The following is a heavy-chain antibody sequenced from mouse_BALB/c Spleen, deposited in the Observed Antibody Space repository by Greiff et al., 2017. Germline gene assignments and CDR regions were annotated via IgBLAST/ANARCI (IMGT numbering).Heavy chain of an antibody. J-gene: IGHJ1*01. V-gene: IGHV3-8*02. D-gene: IGHD1-1*01. CDR3: ARWGTVGYFDV. CDR1: GDSITSCY. CDR2: ISYSGST. Sequence: EVQLKESGPSLVKPSQNLSLTCSVTGDSITSCYWNWIRKFPGNKLEYMGYISYSGSTYYNPSLKSRISITRDTSKNQYYLQLNSVTTEDTATYYCARWGTVGYFDVWGAGTTVTVSS.